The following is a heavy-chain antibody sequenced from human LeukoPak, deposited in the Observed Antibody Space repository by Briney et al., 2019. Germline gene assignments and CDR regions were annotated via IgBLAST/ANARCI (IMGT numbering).Heavy chain of an antibody. Sequence: SETLSLTCTVSGGSISSYYWSWIRLPPGKGLEWIGFLDYSGSPNYNPSFKSRLTVSVDTSKNQFSLKLRSVTAADTAVYYCARGNWEVITPDYWGQGTLVTVSS. CDR2: LDYSGSP. CDR1: GGSISSYY. D-gene: IGHD3-22*01. V-gene: IGHV4-59*08. CDR3: ARGNWEVITPDY. J-gene: IGHJ4*02.